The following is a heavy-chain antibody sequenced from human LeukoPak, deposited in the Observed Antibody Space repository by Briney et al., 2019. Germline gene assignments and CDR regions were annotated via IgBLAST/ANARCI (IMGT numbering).Heavy chain of an antibody. V-gene: IGHV4-39*07. CDR1: GGSISSSSYY. CDR2: IYYSGST. CDR3: ARLSGGWLRFHETQFDY. D-gene: IGHD5-12*01. J-gene: IGHJ4*02. Sequence: PSETLSLTCTVSGGSISSSSYYWGWIRQPPGKGLEWIGSIYYSGSTYYNPSLKSRVTISVDTSKNQFSLKLSSVTAADTAVYYCARLSGGWLRFHETQFDYWGQGTLVTVSS.